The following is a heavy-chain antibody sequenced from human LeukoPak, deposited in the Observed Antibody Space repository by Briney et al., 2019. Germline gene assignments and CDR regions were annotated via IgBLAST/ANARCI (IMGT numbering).Heavy chain of an antibody. D-gene: IGHD5-12*01. Sequence: GGSLRLSCAASGFTFDDYGMSWVRQAPGKGLEWVSGINWNGGSTGYADSVKGRFTISRDNAKNSLYLQMNSLRAEDTALYYCARIGGYDWDYYYYYMDVWGKGTTVTVSS. CDR2: INWNGGST. V-gene: IGHV3-20*04. CDR1: GFTFDDYG. CDR3: ARIGGYDWDYYYYYMDV. J-gene: IGHJ6*03.